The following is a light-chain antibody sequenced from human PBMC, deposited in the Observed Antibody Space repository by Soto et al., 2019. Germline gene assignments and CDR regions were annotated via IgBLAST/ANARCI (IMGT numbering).Light chain of an antibody. CDR3: QQFNSYPIT. CDR1: QDISSH. V-gene: IGKV1-9*01. J-gene: IGKJ5*01. Sequence: DIQLTQSPSFLSAYVGDRVTITCRASQDISSHLVWYQQKPGAAPQLLIFAASTLQSGVPSRFSGSVSETEFTLTINGLQPEDFATYYCQQFNSYPITFGQWTRVDIK. CDR2: AAS.